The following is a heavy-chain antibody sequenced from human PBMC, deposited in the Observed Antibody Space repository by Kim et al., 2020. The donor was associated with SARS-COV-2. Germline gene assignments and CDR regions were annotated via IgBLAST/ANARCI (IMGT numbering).Heavy chain of an antibody. Sequence: GKPYYSPSLKSRVTLSVDTSKGQFSLKVNSVTAADTAIYYCVRASDSWGQGTLVTVSS. CDR3: VRASDS. CDR2: GKP. J-gene: IGHJ4*02. V-gene: IGHV4-39*07.